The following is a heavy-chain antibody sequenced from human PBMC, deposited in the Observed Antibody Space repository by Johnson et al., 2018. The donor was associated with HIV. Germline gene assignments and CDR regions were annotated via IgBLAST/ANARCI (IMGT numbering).Heavy chain of an antibody. CDR2: IGSGGTTK. V-gene: IGHV3-11*04. Sequence: QMLLVESGGGVVQPGGSLILSCVASGFTFSDHYMSWIRQAPGKGLEWLSYIGSGGTTKYYTDSVKGRFTVSRDNAMNSLFLQLNSLRAEDTAVYYCARDRTSQRWELLPDDAFDIWGQGTMVTVSS. CDR1: GFTFSDHY. CDR3: ARDRTSQRWELLPDDAFDI. J-gene: IGHJ3*02. D-gene: IGHD1-26*01.